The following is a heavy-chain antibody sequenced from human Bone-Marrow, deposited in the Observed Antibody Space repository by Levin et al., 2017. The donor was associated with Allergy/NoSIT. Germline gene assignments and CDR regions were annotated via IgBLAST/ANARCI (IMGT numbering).Heavy chain of an antibody. CDR1: GGSLDPYY. J-gene: IGHJ5*02. V-gene: IGHV4-59*01. CDR3: ARGAGNEYGDYWAT. CDR2: IYYSGST. Sequence: SSETLSLSCSVSGGSLDPYYWSWIRQPPGKGLEWMGYIYYSGSTNYNPALKSRVTILLAYSKQQVSLRLTSVTAADTAVYYCARGAGNEYGDYWATWGRGTQVIVSS. D-gene: IGHD4-17*01.